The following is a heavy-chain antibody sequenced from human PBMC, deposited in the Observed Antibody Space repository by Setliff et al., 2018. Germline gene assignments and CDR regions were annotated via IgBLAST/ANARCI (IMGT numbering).Heavy chain of an antibody. V-gene: IGHV1-18*01. Sequence: ASVKVSCKASGYIFTSHAINWVRQAPGQGLEWMGSISAYNANTNYAQNLQGRVTMTRDTSTAYMELRSLRSDDTAVYYCAREPLWGSHDAFDIWGQGTMVTVSS. CDR2: ISAYNANT. J-gene: IGHJ3*02. CDR1: GYIFTSHA. CDR3: AREPLWGSHDAFDI. D-gene: IGHD7-27*01.